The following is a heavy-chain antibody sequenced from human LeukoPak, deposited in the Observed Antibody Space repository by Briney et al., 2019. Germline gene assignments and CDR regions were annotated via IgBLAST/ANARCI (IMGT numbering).Heavy chain of an antibody. CDR1: GFTFDDYA. CDR2: ISWNSGSI. Sequence: PGGSLRLSCAASGFTFDDYAMHWVRQAPGKGLEWVSGISWNSGSIGYADSVKGRFTISRDNSKNTLYLQMNSLRAEDTAVYYCAKVISSGWRGTFDYWGQGTLVTVSS. CDR3: AKVISSGWRGTFDY. D-gene: IGHD6-19*01. J-gene: IGHJ4*02. V-gene: IGHV3-9*01.